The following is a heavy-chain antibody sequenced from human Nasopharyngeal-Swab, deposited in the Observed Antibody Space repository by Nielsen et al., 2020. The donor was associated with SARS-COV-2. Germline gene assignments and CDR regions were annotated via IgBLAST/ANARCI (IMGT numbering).Heavy chain of an antibody. CDR3: ARDTQTYYDSSGYQDY. CDR1: GYSISSGYY. D-gene: IGHD3-22*01. CDR2: IYHSGST. J-gene: IGHJ4*02. Sequence: SETLSLTCIVSGYSISSGYYWGWIRQPPGKGLEWIGSIYHSGSTYYNPSLKSRVTISVDTSKNQFSLKLSSVTAADTAVYYCARDTQTYYDSSGYQDYWGQGTLVTVSS. V-gene: IGHV4-38-2*02.